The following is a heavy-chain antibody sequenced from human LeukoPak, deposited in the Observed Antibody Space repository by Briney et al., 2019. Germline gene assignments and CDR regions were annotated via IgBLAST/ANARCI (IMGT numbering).Heavy chain of an antibody. D-gene: IGHD6-19*01. CDR2: MNPNSGNT. CDR1: GYTFTSYD. J-gene: IGHJ4*02. CDR3: AGGRAVAGTWYYFDY. V-gene: IGHV1-8*01. Sequence: ASVKVSCKASGYTFTSYDINWVRQATGQGLEWMGWMNPNSGNTGYAQKFQGWVTMTRDTSISTAYMELSRLRSDDTAVYYCAGGRAVAGTWYYFDYWGQGTLVTVSS.